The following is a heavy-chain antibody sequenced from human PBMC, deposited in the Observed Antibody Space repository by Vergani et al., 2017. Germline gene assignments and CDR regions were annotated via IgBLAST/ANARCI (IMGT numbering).Heavy chain of an antibody. V-gene: IGHV1-46*01. D-gene: IGHD6-19*01. CDR3: AREKPLGIAVADINWFDP. J-gene: IGHJ5*02. Sequence: QVQLVQSGAEVKKPGASVKVSCKASGYTFTSYYMHWVRQAPGQGLEWMGIINPSGGSTSYAQKFQGRVTMTRDTSTSTAYMELSSLRSEDTAVYYCAREKPLGIAVADINWFDPWGQGTLVTVSS. CDR2: INPSGGST. CDR1: GYTFTSYY.